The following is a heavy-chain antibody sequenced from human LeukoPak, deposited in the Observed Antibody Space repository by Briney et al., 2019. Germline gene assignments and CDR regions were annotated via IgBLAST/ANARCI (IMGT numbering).Heavy chain of an antibody. V-gene: IGHV1-46*01. D-gene: IGHD3-22*01. CDR3: ARDRYYYDSSGYYSDYYYYYMDV. J-gene: IGHJ6*03. Sequence: ASVKVSCKASGYTFTSYYMHWVRQAPGQGLEWMGIINPSGGSTSYAQKFQGRVTMTRDMSTSTVYMELSSLRSEDTAVYYCARDRYYYDSSGYYSDYYYYYMDVWGKGTTVTVSS. CDR1: GYTFTSYY. CDR2: INPSGGST.